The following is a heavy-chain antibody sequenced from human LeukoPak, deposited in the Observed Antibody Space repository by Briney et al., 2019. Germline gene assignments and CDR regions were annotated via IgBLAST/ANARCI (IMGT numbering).Heavy chain of an antibody. V-gene: IGHV1-69*05. CDR2: IIPIIGTA. Sequence: SVKVSCKASGCTFSSYAISWVQQAPGQGLEWMGGIIPIIGTANYAQKFQGRVTMTRDTSTSTVYMELSSLRSEDTAVYYCARRQPWGREGDHGGFDYWGQGTLVTVSS. CDR1: GCTFSSYA. J-gene: IGHJ4*02. D-gene: IGHD5-24*01. CDR3: ARRQPWGREGDHGGFDY.